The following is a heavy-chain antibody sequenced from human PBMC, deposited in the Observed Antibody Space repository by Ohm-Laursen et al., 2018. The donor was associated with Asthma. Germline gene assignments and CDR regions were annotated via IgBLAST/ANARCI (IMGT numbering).Heavy chain of an antibody. CDR3: ARPTYCSGGSCYSLSSYYYYGMDV. J-gene: IGHJ6*02. CDR1: GYTFTSYG. Sequence: ASVKVSCKASGYTFTSYGISWVRQAPGQGLEWMGGFDPEDGETIYAQKFQGRVTMTEDTSTDTAYMELSSLRSEDTAVYYCARPTYCSGGSCYSLSSYYYYGMDVWGQGTTVTVSS. CDR2: FDPEDGET. V-gene: IGHV1-24*01. D-gene: IGHD2-15*01.